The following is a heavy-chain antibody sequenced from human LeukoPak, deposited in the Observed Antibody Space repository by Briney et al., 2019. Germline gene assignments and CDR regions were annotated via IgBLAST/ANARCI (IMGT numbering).Heavy chain of an antibody. CDR2: IRYDGSNK. J-gene: IGHJ6*03. V-gene: IGHV3-30*02. CDR1: GFTFSSYG. D-gene: IGHD6-13*01. CDR3: AKDQVAAADAYYYYYYMDV. Sequence: GGSLRLSCAASGFTFSSYGMHWVRQAPGKGLEWVAFIRYDGSNKYYADSVKGRFTISRDNSKNTLYLQMNSLRAEDTAVYYCAKDQVAAADAYYYYYYMDVWGKGTTVTVSS.